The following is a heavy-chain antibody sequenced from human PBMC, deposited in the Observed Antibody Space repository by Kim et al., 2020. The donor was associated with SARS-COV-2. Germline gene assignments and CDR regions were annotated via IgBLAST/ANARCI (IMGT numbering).Heavy chain of an antibody. CDR3: ARLVRGVGFDY. J-gene: IGHJ4*02. Sequence: TSHNPSLKSRVTISVDTSKNQFSLKRSAVTAADTAVYYCARLVRGVGFDYWGQGTLVTVSS. CDR2: T. V-gene: IGHV4-39*07. D-gene: IGHD3-10*01.